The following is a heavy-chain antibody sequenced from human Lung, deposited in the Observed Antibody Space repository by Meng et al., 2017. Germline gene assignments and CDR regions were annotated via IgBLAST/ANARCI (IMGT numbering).Heavy chain of an antibody. Sequence: QVPLVQSGAEVTNPGASVKVSCKPSGYTFTAYWLHWVRQAPGQGLDWMGRIDPRSGDTQYAQKFQGRVTMTRDTSISTTYMELSRLRSDDTAVYYCVRDEDISAAGKLFGDYWGQGTLVTVSS. CDR1: GYTFTAYW. CDR2: IDPRSGDT. D-gene: IGHD6-13*01. J-gene: IGHJ4*02. CDR3: VRDEDISAAGKLFGDY. V-gene: IGHV1-2*06.